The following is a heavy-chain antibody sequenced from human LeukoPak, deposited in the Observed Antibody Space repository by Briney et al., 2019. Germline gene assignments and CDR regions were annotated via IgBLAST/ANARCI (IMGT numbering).Heavy chain of an antibody. CDR3: ARDPRRDYFDY. CDR2: MNPYSGGT. Sequence: ASVKVSCKASGYTYNNYDINWVRQATGQGLEWIGWMNPYSGGTGYARKFQGRVTMTRDTSISTAYMELSSLKSEDTAVYYCARDPRRDYFDYWGQGTLVTVSS. J-gene: IGHJ4*02. V-gene: IGHV1-8*01. CDR1: GYTYNNYD.